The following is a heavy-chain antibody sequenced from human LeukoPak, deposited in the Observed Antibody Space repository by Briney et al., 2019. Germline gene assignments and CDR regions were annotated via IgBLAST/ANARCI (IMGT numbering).Heavy chain of an antibody. J-gene: IGHJ4*02. CDR1: GFPFSSNS. V-gene: IGHV3-21*01. CDR2: ISSSSSYI. CDR3: ARDLSGDYFDY. Sequence: GGSLRLSCEASGFPFSSNSMSWVRQARGKGLEWVSSISSSSSYIYYADSVKGRFTISRDNAKNSLYLQMNSLRAEDTAVYYCARDLSGDYFDYWGQGTLVTVSS. D-gene: IGHD4-17*01.